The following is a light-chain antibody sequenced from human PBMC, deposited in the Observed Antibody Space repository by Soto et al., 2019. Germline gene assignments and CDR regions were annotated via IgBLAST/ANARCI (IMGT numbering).Light chain of an antibody. CDR3: SSYTSYTTLWV. CDR1: GSDVGNYNY. CDR2: GVS. J-gene: IGLJ3*02. V-gene: IGLV2-14*01. Sequence: QSALTQPASVSGSPGQSITISCTGTGSDVGNYNYVSWYQQHPGKAPKLIIYGVSNRPSGVSNRFSGSKSGNAASLTISGLQAEDEADYYCSSYTSYTTLWVFGGGTKLTV.